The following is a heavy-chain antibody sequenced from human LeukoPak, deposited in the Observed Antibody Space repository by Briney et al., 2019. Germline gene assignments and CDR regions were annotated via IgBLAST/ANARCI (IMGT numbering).Heavy chain of an antibody. Sequence: GESLKISCKGSGYIFTTYWVGWVRQMPGKGLEWMGIIYPDDSDTRYSPSFQGQVTISVDKSISTAYLEWSSLKASDTAMYYCARHVSSSRVAYDVWGQGTMVTVCS. CDR1: GYIFTTYW. V-gene: IGHV5-51*01. CDR2: IYPDDSDT. J-gene: IGHJ3*01. D-gene: IGHD2-2*01. CDR3: ARHVSSSRVAYDV.